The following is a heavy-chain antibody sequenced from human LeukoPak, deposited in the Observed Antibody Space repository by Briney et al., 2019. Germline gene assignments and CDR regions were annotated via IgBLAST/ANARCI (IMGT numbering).Heavy chain of an antibody. D-gene: IGHD6-13*01. Sequence: GGSLRLSCAASGFTFTTYAMSWVRQAPGKGLEWVSAISGSGGSTYYADSVKGRFTISRDNSKNTLYLQMNSLRAEDTAVYYCAKPRAADTVYLDYWGQGTLVTVSS. V-gene: IGHV3-23*01. CDR1: GFTFTTYA. J-gene: IGHJ4*02. CDR3: AKPRAADTVYLDY. CDR2: ISGSGGST.